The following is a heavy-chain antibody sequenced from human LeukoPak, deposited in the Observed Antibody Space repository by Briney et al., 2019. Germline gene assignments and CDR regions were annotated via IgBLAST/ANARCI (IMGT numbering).Heavy chain of an antibody. D-gene: IGHD3-22*01. V-gene: IGHV4-59*01. CDR3: ARGSPWYYYDSSGAFDI. Sequence: SETLSLTCTVSGSSISSYYWSWLRQPPGKGLEWIGYIYYSGSTNYNPSLKSRVTISVDTSKNQFSLKLSSVTAADTAVYYCARGSPWYYYDSSGAFDIWGQGTMVTVSS. J-gene: IGHJ3*02. CDR1: GSSISSYY. CDR2: IYYSGST.